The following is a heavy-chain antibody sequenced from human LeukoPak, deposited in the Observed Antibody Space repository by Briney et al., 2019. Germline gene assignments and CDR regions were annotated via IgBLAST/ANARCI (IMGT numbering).Heavy chain of an antibody. V-gene: IGHV3-30*18. CDR2: ISFDGSNE. CDR1: GFTFSDYG. J-gene: IGHJ4*02. CDR3: VKAEGALVDS. D-gene: IGHD4/OR15-4a*01. Sequence: PGRSLRLSCAVSGFTFSDYGMHWVRQAPGKGLEWVAVISFDGSNEFYADSVKGRFTISRDNSKNTVYLQMNSLKIEDTAVYYCVKAEGALVDSWGQGTLVTVSS.